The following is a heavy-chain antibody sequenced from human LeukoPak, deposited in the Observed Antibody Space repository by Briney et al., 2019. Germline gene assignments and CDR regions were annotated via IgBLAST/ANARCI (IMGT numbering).Heavy chain of an antibody. Sequence: GGSLRLSCAASGFTFSSYGMSWVRQAPGKGLEWVSLIYSGGSTYYADSVKGRFTISRDNSKNTLYLQMNSLRAEDTAVYHCARRAGGYSHPYDYWGQGTLVTVSS. CDR1: GFTFSSYG. CDR3: ARRAGGYSHPYDY. CDR2: IYSGGST. J-gene: IGHJ4*02. V-gene: IGHV3-53*01. D-gene: IGHD4-23*01.